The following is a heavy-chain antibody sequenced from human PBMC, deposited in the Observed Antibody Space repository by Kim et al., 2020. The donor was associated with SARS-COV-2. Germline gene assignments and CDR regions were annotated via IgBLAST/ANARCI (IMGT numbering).Heavy chain of an antibody. D-gene: IGHD3-22*01. V-gene: IGHV4-39*01. CDR2: IYYSGST. CDR1: GGSISSSSYY. CDR3: ARLTNYYDSSGYFY. Sequence: SETLSLTCTVSGGSISSSSYYWGWIRQPPGKGLEWIGSIYYSGSTYYNPSLKSRVTISVDTSKNQFSLKLSSVTAADTAVYYCARLTNYYDSSGYFYWGQGTLVTVSS. J-gene: IGHJ4*02.